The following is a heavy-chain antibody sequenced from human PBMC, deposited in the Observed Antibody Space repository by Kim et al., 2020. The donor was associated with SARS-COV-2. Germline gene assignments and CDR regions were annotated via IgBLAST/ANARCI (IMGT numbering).Heavy chain of an antibody. CDR3: VRYGRNAVMDL. J-gene: IGHJ5*02. CDR1: GFTLSTYW. Sequence: GGSLRLSCEVSGFTLSTYWMTWVRQAPGEGLEWVANIKQDGNEKHYVDSVKGRFTISRDNARNSLHLQMNSLRVEDTALYYCVRYGRNAVMDLWGQGTLV. V-gene: IGHV3-7*03. D-gene: IGHD2-8*01. CDR2: IKQDGNEK.